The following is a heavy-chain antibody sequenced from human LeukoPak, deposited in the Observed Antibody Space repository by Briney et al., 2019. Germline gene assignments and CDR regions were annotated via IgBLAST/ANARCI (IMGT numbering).Heavy chain of an antibody. J-gene: IGHJ4*02. V-gene: IGHV7-4-1*02. CDR3: ARDPVGGAGY. Sequence: VASVKVSCKASGYTFSSYTMNWVRQAPGQGLEWMGWISTNTGNPTYAQGFTGRFVFSLDTSVSTAYLQISSLKAEDTAVYYCARDPVGGAGYWGQGTLVTVSS. D-gene: IGHD2-21*01. CDR2: ISTNTGNP. CDR1: GYTFSSYT.